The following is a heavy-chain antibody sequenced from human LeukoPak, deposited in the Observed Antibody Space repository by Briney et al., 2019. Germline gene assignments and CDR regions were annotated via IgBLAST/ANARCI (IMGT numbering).Heavy chain of an antibody. Sequence: GGSLRLSCAASGFTFSSYAMSWVRQAPGKGPEWVSAISGSGGSTYYADSVKGRFTISRDNSKNTLYLQMNSLRAEDTAVYYCARFRSGWCVIDYWGQGTLVTVSS. D-gene: IGHD6-19*01. CDR3: ARFRSGWCVIDY. J-gene: IGHJ4*02. CDR2: ISGSGGST. V-gene: IGHV3-23*01. CDR1: GFTFSSYA.